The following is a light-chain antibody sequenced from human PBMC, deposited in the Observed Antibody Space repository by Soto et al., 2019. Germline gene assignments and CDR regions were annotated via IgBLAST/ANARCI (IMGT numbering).Light chain of an antibody. V-gene: IGKV3-15*01. Sequence: TQAPGTLSLYPGVRATRSGRASQSVSNNYLAWYQQKPGQAPRLLIYGASTRATGIPARFSGSGSGTEFTLTFSSLQSEDFAVYYCQQYNNWPLPFGQGSK. CDR1: QSVSNN. J-gene: IGKJ1*01. CDR2: GAS. CDR3: QQYNNWPLP.